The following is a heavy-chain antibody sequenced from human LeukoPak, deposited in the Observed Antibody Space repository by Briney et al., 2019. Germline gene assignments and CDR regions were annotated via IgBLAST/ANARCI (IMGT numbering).Heavy chain of an antibody. V-gene: IGHV4-34*08. J-gene: IGHJ4*02. CDR1: GFTFSSYS. D-gene: IGHD3-3*01. CDR2: INHSGST. Sequence: GSLRLSCAASGFTFSSYSMNWIRQPPGKGLEWIGEINHSGSTNYNPSLRSRVTISVDTSKNQFSLKLSSVTAADTAVYYCASTVSAFSSPHFGYWGQGTLVTVSS. CDR3: ASTVSAFSSPHFGY.